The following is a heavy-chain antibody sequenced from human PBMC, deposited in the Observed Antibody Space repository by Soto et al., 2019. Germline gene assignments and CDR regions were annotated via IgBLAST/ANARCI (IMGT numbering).Heavy chain of an antibody. CDR2: IYHSGSA. V-gene: IGHV4-4*02. D-gene: IGHD2-21*02. Sequence: QVQLQESGPGLVKPSGTLSLTCAVSGGSVSSSNWWSWVRQSPGKGLEWVGEIYHSGSAHYNPSLKGRATISLDKSKNQFSLRLTSVTAADTAVYYCARVPGVVVSADDAFDIWGPGTRVIVSS. CDR3: ARVPGVVVSADDAFDI. CDR1: GGSVSSSNW. J-gene: IGHJ3*02.